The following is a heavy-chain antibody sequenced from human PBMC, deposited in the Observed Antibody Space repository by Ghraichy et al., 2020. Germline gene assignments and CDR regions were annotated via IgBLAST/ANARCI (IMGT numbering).Heavy chain of an antibody. CDR2: IYYSGST. J-gene: IGHJ4*02. D-gene: IGHD3-22*01. Sequence: SETLSLTCTVSGGSISSGGYYWSWIRQHPGKGLEWIGYIYYSGSTYYNPSLKSRVTISVDTSKNQFSLKLSSVTAADTAVYYCAREGGGYDSSGYVDYWGQGTLVTVSS. CDR3: AREGGGYDSSGYVDY. CDR1: GGSISSGGYY. V-gene: IGHV4-31*03.